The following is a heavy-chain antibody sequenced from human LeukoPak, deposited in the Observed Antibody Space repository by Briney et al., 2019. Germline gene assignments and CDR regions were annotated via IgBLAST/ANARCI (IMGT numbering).Heavy chain of an antibody. V-gene: IGHV3-53*01. D-gene: IGHD3-16*01. J-gene: IGHJ4*02. CDR3: ARVFGDYFDY. CDR2: IYSGGST. Sequence: PGGSLGLSCAASGFTVSSNYMSWVRQAPGKGLEWVSVIYSGGSTYYADSVKGRFTISRDNSKNTLYLQMNSLRAEDTAVYYCARVFGDYFDYWGQGTLVTVSS. CDR1: GFTVSSNY.